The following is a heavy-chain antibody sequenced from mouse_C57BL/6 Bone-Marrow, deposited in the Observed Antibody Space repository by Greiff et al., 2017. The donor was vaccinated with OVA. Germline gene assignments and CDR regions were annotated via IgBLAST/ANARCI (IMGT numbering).Heavy chain of an antibody. CDR1: GFSLTSYG. V-gene: IGHV2-2*01. J-gene: IGHJ1*03. CDR2: IWSGGST. Sequence: QVQLQQSGPGLVQPSQSLSITCTVSGFSLTSYGVHWVRQSPGKGLEWLGVIWSGGSTDYNAAFISRLGISKDNSKSQVFFKMNSLQADDTAIYYCARVYYGSSYAYFDVWGTGTTVTVSS. CDR3: ARVYYGSSYAYFDV. D-gene: IGHD1-1*01.